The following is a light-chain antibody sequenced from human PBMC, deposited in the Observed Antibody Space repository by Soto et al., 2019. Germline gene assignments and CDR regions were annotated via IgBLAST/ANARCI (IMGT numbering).Light chain of an antibody. CDR3: QQYNNWWT. CDR1: QSVSSN. V-gene: IGKV3-15*01. Sequence: EIVMTQSPATLSVSPGERATLSCRASQSVSSNLAWYQQKPGQAPRLLIYGASTRATGIPASFSGSGSGTEFTLTISSLQYEDFAVYYCQQYNNWWTFGQGTKVEIK. CDR2: GAS. J-gene: IGKJ1*01.